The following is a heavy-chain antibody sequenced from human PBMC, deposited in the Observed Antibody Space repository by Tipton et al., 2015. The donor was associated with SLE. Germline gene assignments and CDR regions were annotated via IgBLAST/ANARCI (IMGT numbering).Heavy chain of an antibody. Sequence: SLRLSCAASGFTFSSYSMNWVRQAPGKGLEWVSYISSSSSTIYYADSVKGRFTISRDNSKNMLYLHMNSLRPEDAAVYFCAKDAQIYGDYCWYLDLWGRGTLVTVSS. V-gene: IGHV3-48*04. J-gene: IGHJ2*01. D-gene: IGHD4-17*01. CDR3: AKDAQIYGDYCWYLDL. CDR1: GFTFSSYS. CDR2: ISSSSSTI.